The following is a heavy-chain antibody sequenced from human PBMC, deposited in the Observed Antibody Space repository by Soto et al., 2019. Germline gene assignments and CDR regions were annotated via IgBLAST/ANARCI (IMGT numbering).Heavy chain of an antibody. J-gene: IGHJ4*02. CDR1: GGSISNYY. CDR3: ASSVAATRDYFDY. Sequence: PSETLSLTCTVSGGSISNYYWSWIRQPAGKGLEWIGRIYSSGSTNYNPSLKSRVTMSLDTSKNQFSLKLSSVTAADTAVYYCASSVAATRDYFDYWGQGTLVTVS. D-gene: IGHD2-15*01. CDR2: IYSSGST. V-gene: IGHV4-4*07.